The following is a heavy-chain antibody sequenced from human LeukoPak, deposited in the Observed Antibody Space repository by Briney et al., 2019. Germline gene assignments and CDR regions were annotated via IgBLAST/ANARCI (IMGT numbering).Heavy chain of an antibody. CDR3: ARGGPNSSGYAGDGFDV. V-gene: IGHV4-59*01. J-gene: IGHJ3*01. CDR1: GDSMKSYY. CDR2: IYYTGST. Sequence: ASETLSLTCIVSGDSMKSYYWRWVRQPPGKGLEWIGYIYYTGSTNNNPSLKNRVTMSLNMSNNQFSLKLTSMTAADTAVYYCARGGPNSSGYAGDGFDVWGQGTMVTVSS. D-gene: IGHD3-22*01.